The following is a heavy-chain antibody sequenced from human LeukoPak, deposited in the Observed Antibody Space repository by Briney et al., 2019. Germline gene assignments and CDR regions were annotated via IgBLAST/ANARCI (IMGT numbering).Heavy chain of an antibody. CDR1: GYTFTSYD. D-gene: IGHD3-3*01. Sequence: ASVKVSCKASGYTFTSYDINWVRQATGQGLEWMGWMNPNSGNTGYAQKFQGRVTITRNASISTAYMELSSLRSEDTAVYFCAGIPVFGVVLHQEPVWGKGTTVTVSS. J-gene: IGHJ6*04. CDR2: MNPNSGNT. CDR3: AGIPVFGVVLHQEPV. V-gene: IGHV1-8*03.